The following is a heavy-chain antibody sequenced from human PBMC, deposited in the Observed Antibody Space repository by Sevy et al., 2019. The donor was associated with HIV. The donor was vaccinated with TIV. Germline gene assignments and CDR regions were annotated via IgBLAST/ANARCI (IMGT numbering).Heavy chain of an antibody. CDR2: ISYDGSNK. V-gene: IGHV3-30-3*02. J-gene: IGHJ5*01. CDR1: GFTFSSYA. Sequence: GGSLRLSCAASGFTFSSYAMHWVRQAPGKGLEWVAVISYDGSNKYYADSVKGRFTISRENSKNTLYLKMNSLRAEDTAVYYCVKDYRKTMVAVVLESWFDSWGRGALVTVSS. CDR3: VKDYRKTMVAVVLESWFDS. D-gene: IGHD3-22*01.